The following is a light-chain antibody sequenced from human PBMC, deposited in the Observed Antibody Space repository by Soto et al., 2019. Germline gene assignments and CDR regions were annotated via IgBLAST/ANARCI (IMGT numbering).Light chain of an antibody. CDR3: QHYNSYSEA. J-gene: IGKJ1*01. V-gene: IGKV3-15*01. CDR2: RTS. Sequence: EIVMTQSPAALSVSPGERATRSCRASQSISSNLAWYQQKPGQAPRLLMFRTSSRATGFPARFSGSGSGTEFTLTISSLQPDDFATYYCQHYNSYSEAFGQGTKVDI. CDR1: QSISSN.